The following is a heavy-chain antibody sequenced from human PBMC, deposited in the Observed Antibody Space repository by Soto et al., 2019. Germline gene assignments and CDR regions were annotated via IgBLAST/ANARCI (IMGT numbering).Heavy chain of an antibody. J-gene: IGHJ4*02. CDR1: GFTFSTYG. CDR3: AKPSYICRVVIAGAFDY. V-gene: IGHV3-23*01. D-gene: IGHD3-3*02. Sequence: PWVCLRLSCAASGFTFSTYGMNWVRQAPGKGLEWVSGISGGGGATYYAVSVKGRFTISRDNSKNTVYLQMNSLRAEDTAVYYCAKPSYICRVVIAGAFDYWGQGTLDTVSS. CDR2: ISGGGGAT.